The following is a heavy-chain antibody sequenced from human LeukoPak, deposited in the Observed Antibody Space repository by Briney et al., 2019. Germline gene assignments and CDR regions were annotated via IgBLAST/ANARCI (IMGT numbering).Heavy chain of an antibody. D-gene: IGHD3-10*01. V-gene: IGHV3-73*01. CDR2: IRSKTNNYAT. Sequence: PGGSLRLSCAASGFTFSGSAMHWVRQASGKGLEWVGRIRSKTNNYATEYAVSVEGRFTISRDDSKNTVYLQMNSLKTEDTAVYYCTRLRGEKASGDYWGQGTLVTVSS. CDR3: TRLRGEKASGDY. J-gene: IGHJ4*02. CDR1: GFTFSGSA.